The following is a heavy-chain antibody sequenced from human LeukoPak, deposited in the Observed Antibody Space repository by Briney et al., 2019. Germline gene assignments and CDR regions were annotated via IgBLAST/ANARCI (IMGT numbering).Heavy chain of an antibody. CDR1: GFTSSNYW. CDR2: IKQDGTET. Sequence: GGSLRLSCAASGFTSSNYWMSWVRQAPGKGLEWVASIKQDGTETHYVDSVKGRFTISKDNAKNSLYLQLNSLRAEDTAVYYCAREDHSNYEYWGQGTLVTVSS. J-gene: IGHJ4*02. CDR3: AREDHSNYEY. V-gene: IGHV3-7*03. D-gene: IGHD4-11*01.